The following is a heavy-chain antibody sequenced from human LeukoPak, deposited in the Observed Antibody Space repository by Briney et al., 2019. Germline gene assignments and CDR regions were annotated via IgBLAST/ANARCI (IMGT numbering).Heavy chain of an antibody. Sequence: GGSLRLSCAASGFTFSDYYMSWIRQAPGKGLEWVSYISSSGSTIYYADSVKGRFTISRDNAKNSLYLQMNSLRAEDTAVYYCARARIREVIGVSFDYWGQGTLVTVSS. V-gene: IGHV3-11*04. CDR3: ARARIREVIGVSFDY. CDR1: GFTFSDYY. CDR2: ISSSGSTI. J-gene: IGHJ4*02. D-gene: IGHD3-3*01.